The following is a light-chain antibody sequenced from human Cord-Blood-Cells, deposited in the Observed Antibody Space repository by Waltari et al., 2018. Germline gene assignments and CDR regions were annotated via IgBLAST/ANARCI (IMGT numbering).Light chain of an antibody. J-gene: IGLJ3*02. V-gene: IGLV2-11*01. Sequence: GYNYVSWYQQHPGKAPKLMIYDVSKRPSGVPDRFSGSKSGNTASLTISGLQAEDEADYYCCSYAGSYTWVFGGGTKLTVL. CDR1: GYNY. CDR3: CSYAGSYTWV. CDR2: DVS.